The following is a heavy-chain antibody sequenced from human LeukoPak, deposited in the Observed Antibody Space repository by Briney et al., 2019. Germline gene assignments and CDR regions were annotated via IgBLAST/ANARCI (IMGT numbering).Heavy chain of an antibody. CDR1: NDSITSYS. CDR2: IYYSGSA. J-gene: IGHJ3*02. CDR3: ATSDGYPYIDAFDI. D-gene: IGHD5-24*01. V-gene: IGHV4-59*01. Sequence: SETLSLTCTVSNDSITSYSWNWIRQPPGRGLEWIGSIYYSGSADYIPSLRNRLTISVDTSKNEFSLKLSSVSAADTAVYYCATSDGYPYIDAFDIWGQGTMVTVSS.